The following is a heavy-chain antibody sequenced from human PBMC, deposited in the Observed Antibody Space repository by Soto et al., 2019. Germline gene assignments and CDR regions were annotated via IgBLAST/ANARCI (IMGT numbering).Heavy chain of an antibody. CDR1: GFTFSDYY. J-gene: IGHJ4*02. CDR2: ISSSGSII. Sequence: QVQLVVSGGGLVKPGGSLRLSCAASGFTFSDYYISWIRQAPGKGLEWVSYISSSGSIIYYAYSVKGRFTISSDNAKNSLYLQMNSLRAEDTAVYYCALADYDSNDDAVTPLSAGHFWGQGTLVTVSS. CDR3: ALADYDSNDDAVTPLSAGHF. D-gene: IGHD3-22*01. V-gene: IGHV3-11*01.